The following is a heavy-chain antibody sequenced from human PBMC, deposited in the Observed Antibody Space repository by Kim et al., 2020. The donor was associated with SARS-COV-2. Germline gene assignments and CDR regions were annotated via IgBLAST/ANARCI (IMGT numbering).Heavy chain of an antibody. Sequence: SGGSTYYADSVKGRFTISRDNSKNTLYLQMNSLRAEDTAVYYCARELPHYWGQGTLVTVSS. CDR3: ARELPHY. V-gene: IGHV3-23*01. D-gene: IGHD1-26*01. J-gene: IGHJ4*02. CDR2: SGGST.